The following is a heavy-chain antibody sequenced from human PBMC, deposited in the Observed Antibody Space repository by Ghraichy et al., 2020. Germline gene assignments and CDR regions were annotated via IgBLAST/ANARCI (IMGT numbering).Heavy chain of an antibody. CDR2: INHSGST. CDR3: ARGWTPGYSYGYVPYYFDY. V-gene: IGHV4-34*01. CDR1: GGSFSGYY. Sequence: SETLSLTCAVYGGSFSGYYWSWIRQPPGKGLEWIGEINHSGSTNYNPSLKSRVTISVDTSKNQFSLKLSSVTAADTAVYYCARGWTPGYSYGYVPYYFDYWGQGTLVTVSS. D-gene: IGHD5-18*01. J-gene: IGHJ4*02.